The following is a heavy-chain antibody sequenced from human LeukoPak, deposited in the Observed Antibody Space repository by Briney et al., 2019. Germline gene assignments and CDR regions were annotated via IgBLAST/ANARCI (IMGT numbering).Heavy chain of an antibody. V-gene: IGHV5-51*01. J-gene: IGHJ4*01. CDR3: ARSSTYSPYYFDS. Sequence: GESLKIPCKASGYLFRKNWIGWVRQMPGKGLEWMGIIYPPDSDTRYGREFQGQVTISVDESINTAYLQWSSLKASDTAMYYCARSSTYSPYYFDSWGQGTLVTVSS. CDR2: IYPPDSDT. CDR1: GYLFRKNW. D-gene: IGHD2-2*01.